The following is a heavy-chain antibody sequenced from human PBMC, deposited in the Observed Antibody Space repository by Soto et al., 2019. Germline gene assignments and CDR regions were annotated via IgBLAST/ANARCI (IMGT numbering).Heavy chain of an antibody. CDR2: IWYDGSNK. Sequence: GGSLRLSCAASGFTFSSYGMHWVRQAPGKGLEWVAVIWYDGSNKYYADSVKGRFTISRDNSKNTLYLQMNSLRAEDTAVYYCARETSPDTAYYGMDVWGQGTTVTVSS. CDR1: GFTFSSYG. D-gene: IGHD5-18*01. V-gene: IGHV3-33*01. J-gene: IGHJ6*02. CDR3: ARETSPDTAYYGMDV.